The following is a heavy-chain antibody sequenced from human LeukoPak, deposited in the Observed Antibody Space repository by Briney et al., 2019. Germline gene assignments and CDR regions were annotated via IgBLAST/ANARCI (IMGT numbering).Heavy chain of an antibody. J-gene: IGHJ4*02. Sequence: ASVKVSCKASGYTCTSYGISWVRQAPGQGLEWMGWISAYNGNTNYAQKLQGRVTMTTDTSTSTAYMELRSLRSDDTAVYYCARGGERWLQFSFNYWGQGTLVTVSS. CDR2: ISAYNGNT. CDR3: ARGGERWLQFSFNY. D-gene: IGHD5-24*01. V-gene: IGHV1-18*01. CDR1: GYTCTSYG.